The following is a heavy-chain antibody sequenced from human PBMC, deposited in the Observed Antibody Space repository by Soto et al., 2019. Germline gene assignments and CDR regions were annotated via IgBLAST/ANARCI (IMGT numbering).Heavy chain of an antibody. Sequence: PSETLSLTCTVSGGSIISFYCIWIRHPAGKGLEWIGRIYSGGRNNYNPSLKSRVTMSVDTSKNQFSLRLSSVTAADTAMYYCARGSSRWDYWGKGTLVTVSS. J-gene: IGHJ4*02. CDR1: GGSIISFY. V-gene: IGHV4-4*07. CDR3: ARGSSRWDY. CDR2: IYSGGRN. D-gene: IGHD6-13*01.